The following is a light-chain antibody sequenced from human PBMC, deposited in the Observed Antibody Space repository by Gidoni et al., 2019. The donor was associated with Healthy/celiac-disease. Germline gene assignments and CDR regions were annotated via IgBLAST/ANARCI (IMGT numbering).Light chain of an antibody. CDR3: QAWDSSVV. V-gene: IGLV3-1*01. Sequence: SYELPQPPSVSVSPGQTASITCSGEKLGDKYACWYQQKPGQSSVLVIYQDSKRPSGIPERFSGSNSGNTATLTISGTQAMDEADYYCQAWDSSVVFGGGTKLTVL. CDR1: KLGDKY. J-gene: IGLJ2*01. CDR2: QDS.